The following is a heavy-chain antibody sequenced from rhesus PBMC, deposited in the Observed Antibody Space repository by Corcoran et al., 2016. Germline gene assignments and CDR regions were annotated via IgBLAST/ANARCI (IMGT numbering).Heavy chain of an antibody. CDR3: ARASYYYSGSYND. V-gene: IGHV4-127*01. CDR1: GYSISSGYG. J-gene: IGHJ4*01. CDR2: IYGGSGST. Sequence: QVQLQESGPGLVKPSETLSLTCAVSGYSISSGYGWGWIRQPPGKGLEWIGQIYGGSGSTYSTPSLRGRVTVSKDPSKNQFSLKLSSVTAADTAVYYCARASYYYSGSYNDWGQGVLVTVSS. D-gene: IGHD3-16*01.